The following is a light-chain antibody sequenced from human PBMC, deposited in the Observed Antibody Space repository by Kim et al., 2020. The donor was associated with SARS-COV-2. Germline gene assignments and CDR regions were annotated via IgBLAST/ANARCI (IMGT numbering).Light chain of an antibody. V-gene: IGKV3-20*01. Sequence: EIVLTQSPGTLSLSPGERATLSCRASRTVNANYLAWFQQKPGQAPRLLIYGASSRATGIPDRFSGSGSGTDFTLTISRLEPEDFAVYYCQQHGSSPWTFGQGTKVDIK. J-gene: IGKJ1*01. CDR2: GAS. CDR1: RTVNANY. CDR3: QQHGSSPWT.